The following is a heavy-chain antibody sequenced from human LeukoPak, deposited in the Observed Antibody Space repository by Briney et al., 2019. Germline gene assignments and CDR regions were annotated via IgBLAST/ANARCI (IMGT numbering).Heavy chain of an antibody. Sequence: SVEVSCKASGGTFSSYAISWVRQAPGQGLEWMGGIIPIFGTANYAQKFQGRVTITADESTSTAYMELSSLRSEDTAVYYCARPSNYGDRLAYYYGMDVWGQGTTVTVSS. D-gene: IGHD4-17*01. CDR3: ARPSNYGDRLAYYYGMDV. J-gene: IGHJ6*02. CDR1: GGTFSSYA. V-gene: IGHV1-69*13. CDR2: IIPIFGTA.